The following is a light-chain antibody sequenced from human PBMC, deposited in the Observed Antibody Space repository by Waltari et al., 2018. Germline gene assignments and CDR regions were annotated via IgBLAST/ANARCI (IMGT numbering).Light chain of an antibody. Sequence: SSELTQDPAVSVALGQTVRITCQGASPRTYYVSWFNQKPGQAPALVIYGKNNRPSGIPDRFSASSSGSTASLTIIGAQAEDEADYYCHSRDSSGNVLIGGGTKLTVV. J-gene: IGLJ2*01. V-gene: IGLV3-19*01. CDR3: HSRDSSGNVL. CDR2: GKN. CDR1: SPRTYY.